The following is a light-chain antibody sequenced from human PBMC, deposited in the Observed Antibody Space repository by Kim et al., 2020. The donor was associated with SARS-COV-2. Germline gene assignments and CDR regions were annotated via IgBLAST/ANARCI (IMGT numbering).Light chain of an antibody. CDR1: QGISSY. Sequence: AIRMTQSPSSLSASTGDRVTITCRASQGISSYLAWYQQKPGKAPKLLIYAASTLQSGVPSRFSGSGSGTDFTLTISCLQSEDFATYYCHHYYSWYTFGQGTKLEI. V-gene: IGKV1-8*01. J-gene: IGKJ2*01. CDR2: AAS. CDR3: HHYYSWYT.